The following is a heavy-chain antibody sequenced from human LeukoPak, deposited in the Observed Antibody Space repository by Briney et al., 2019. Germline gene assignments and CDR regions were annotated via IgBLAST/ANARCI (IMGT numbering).Heavy chain of an antibody. CDR1: GFTFSSYW. CDR3: ARDLEIVVVVADAFDI. Sequence: PGRSLRLSCAASGFTFSSYWMSWVRQAPGKGLEWVANIKQDGSEKYYVDSVKGRFTISRDNAKNSLYLQMNSLRAEDTAVYYCARDLEIVVVVADAFDIWGQGTMVTVSS. J-gene: IGHJ3*02. CDR2: IKQDGSEK. D-gene: IGHD2-15*01. V-gene: IGHV3-7*01.